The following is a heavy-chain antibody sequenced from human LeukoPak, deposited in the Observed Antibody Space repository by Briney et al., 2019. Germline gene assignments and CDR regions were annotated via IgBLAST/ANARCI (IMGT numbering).Heavy chain of an antibody. CDR2: TYSSGST. V-gene: IGHV4-59*01. CDR3: ATGVADYGDSTRGLFDS. D-gene: IGHD4-17*01. CDR1: GGFISSYY. J-gene: IGHJ4*02. Sequence: SETLSLTCTVSGGFISSYYWSWIRQPPGKGLEWIGYTYSSGSTSYNPSLKSRVTISVDTSKRQFSLKLRSVTAADTAVYYCATGVADYGDSTRGLFDSWGQGTLVTVSS.